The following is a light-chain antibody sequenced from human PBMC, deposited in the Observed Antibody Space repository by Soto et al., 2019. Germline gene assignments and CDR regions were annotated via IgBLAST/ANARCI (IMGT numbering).Light chain of an antibody. CDR1: QSVNGRH. J-gene: IGKJ2*01. CDR3: QHYGSSPREVT. V-gene: IGKV3-20*01. CDR2: HAS. Sequence: EIVLTQSGGTLSLSPGKRATLSCKSSQSVNGRHLAWYQQKPGQAPKLLLYHASTRATGVPGRFIGSGSGTDFILTISRLEPEDFAMYFCQHYGSSPREVTFGQGTKLEI.